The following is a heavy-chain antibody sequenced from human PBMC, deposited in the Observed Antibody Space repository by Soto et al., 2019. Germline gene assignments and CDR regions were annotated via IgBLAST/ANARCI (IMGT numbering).Heavy chain of an antibody. CDR1: GGTFSSYA. CDR2: IVPIVDTS. J-gene: IGHJ4*02. CDR3: VRVVAIPGYPDH. V-gene: IGHV1-69*12. Sequence: QVQLVQSGAEVRQPASSVKVSCKTSGGTFSSYAISWVRQAPGQGLEWMGGIVPIVDTSTYAQKFQGRITITADESTRTVYMELSSLRSDDTAVYYCVRVVAIPGYPDHWGQGTLVTVSS. D-gene: IGHD5-12*01.